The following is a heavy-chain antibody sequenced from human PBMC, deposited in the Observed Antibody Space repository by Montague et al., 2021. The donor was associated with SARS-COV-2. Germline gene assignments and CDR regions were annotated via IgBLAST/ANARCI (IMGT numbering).Heavy chain of an antibody. D-gene: IGHD3-22*01. CDR1: GGSFSDYY. J-gene: IGHJ2*01. CDR2: INHSGST. V-gene: IGHV4-34*01. CDR3: ARGAPTISMIVVVFTGAGWYFDL. Sequence: SETLSLTCAVNGGSFSDYYWSWIRQPPGKGLEWIGEINHSGSTNYNPSLKSRVTISVDTSKNQFSLKLSSVTAADTAVYYCARGAPTISMIVVVFTGAGWYFDLWGRGTLVTVSS.